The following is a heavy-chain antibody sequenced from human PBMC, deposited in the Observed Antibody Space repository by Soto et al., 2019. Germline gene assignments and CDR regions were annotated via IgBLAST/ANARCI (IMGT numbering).Heavy chain of an antibody. J-gene: IGHJ3*02. CDR1: GYTFTNYG. D-gene: IGHD6-19*01. V-gene: IGHV1-18*01. CDR3: ARSSSAPPPDVFDI. Sequence: QVQLVQSGAEVKKPGASVKVSCKASGYTFTNYGISWVRQAPGQGLEWMGWISAYNGNTNYAQKLQGRVTMTTDTSTSTAYMELRSLSSDATAVYSCARSSSAPPPDVFDIWGQGTMVTVSS. CDR2: ISAYNGNT.